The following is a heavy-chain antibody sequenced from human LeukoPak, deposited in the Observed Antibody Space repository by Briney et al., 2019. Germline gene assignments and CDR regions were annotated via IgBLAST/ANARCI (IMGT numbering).Heavy chain of an antibody. Sequence: SETLSLTCTVSGGSISSYYCIWIRQPPGKGLEWIGYIYYSGSTNYNPSLKSRVTISVDTSKNQFSLKLSSVTVADTAVYYCACSYGSKVGDYWGQGTLVTVSS. CDR1: GGSISSYY. CDR3: ACSYGSKVGDY. V-gene: IGHV4-59*01. J-gene: IGHJ4*02. CDR2: IYYSGST. D-gene: IGHD5-18*01.